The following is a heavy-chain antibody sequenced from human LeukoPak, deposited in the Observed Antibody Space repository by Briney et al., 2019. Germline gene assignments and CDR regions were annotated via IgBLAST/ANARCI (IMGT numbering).Heavy chain of an antibody. CDR1: GGSISSYY. V-gene: IGHV4-59*01. CDR2: IYYSGST. CDR3: ARDLPGYGYFDL. D-gene: IGHD2-15*01. J-gene: IGHJ2*01. Sequence: PSETLSLTCTVSGGSISSYYWSWIRQPPGKGLEWIGYIYYSGSTNYNPSLKSRVTISVDTSKNQFSLKLSSVTAADTAVYYCARDLPGYGYFDLWGRGTLVTVSS.